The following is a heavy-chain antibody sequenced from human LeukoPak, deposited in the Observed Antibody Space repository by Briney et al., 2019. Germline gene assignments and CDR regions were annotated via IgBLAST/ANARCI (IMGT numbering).Heavy chain of an antibody. CDR1: GYTLTELS. Sequence: ASVTVSCKVSGYTLTELSMHWVRQAPGKGLEWMGGFDPEDGETIYAQKFQGRVTMTEDTSTDTAYMELSSLRSEDTAVYYCATSAAAGTWWYFDLWGRGTLVTVSS. J-gene: IGHJ2*01. CDR3: ATSAAAGTWWYFDL. CDR2: FDPEDGET. V-gene: IGHV1-24*01. D-gene: IGHD6-13*01.